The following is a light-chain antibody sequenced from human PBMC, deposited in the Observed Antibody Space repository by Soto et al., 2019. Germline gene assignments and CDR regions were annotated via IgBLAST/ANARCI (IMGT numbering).Light chain of an antibody. CDR2: KAS. Sequence: DIQMTQSPSTLSASVGDRVTITCRASQSISNWLAWYQQTPGTAPNLLIYKASTLQSGVTSRFSGSGSGTEFTLTISSLQPDDSATYYCQQYSDNWTFGQGTKVEIK. CDR1: QSISNW. CDR3: QQYSDNWT. V-gene: IGKV1-5*03. J-gene: IGKJ1*01.